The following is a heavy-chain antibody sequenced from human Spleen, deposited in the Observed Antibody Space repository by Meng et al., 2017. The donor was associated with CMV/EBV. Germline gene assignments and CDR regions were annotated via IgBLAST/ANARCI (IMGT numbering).Heavy chain of an antibody. Sequence: GGSLRLSCAASGFTFSSYAMNWVRQAPGKGLEWVSDISGSGGSTYYADSVKGRFTISRDNSKNTVSLQMNSLRADDTAVYYCAKDGGPFYNYFDYWGQGTLVTVSS. CDR1: GFTFSSYA. J-gene: IGHJ4*02. V-gene: IGHV3-23*01. CDR3: AKDGGPFYNYFDY. D-gene: IGHD2-15*01. CDR2: ISGSGGST.